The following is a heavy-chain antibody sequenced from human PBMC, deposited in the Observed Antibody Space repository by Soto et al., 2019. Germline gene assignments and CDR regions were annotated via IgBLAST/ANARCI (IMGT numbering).Heavy chain of an antibody. CDR2: IHYSGST. Sequence: SETLSLTCTVSGASISSYHWSWIRQPPGKGLEWIGYIHYSGSTNYSPSLQSRVTISIDTWENQFSLKLSSVTAADTAVYYCAAGGGLPRYYWGQGTLVTVSS. D-gene: IGHD5-12*01. CDR3: AAGGGLPRYY. V-gene: IGHV4-59*08. CDR1: GASISSYH. J-gene: IGHJ4*02.